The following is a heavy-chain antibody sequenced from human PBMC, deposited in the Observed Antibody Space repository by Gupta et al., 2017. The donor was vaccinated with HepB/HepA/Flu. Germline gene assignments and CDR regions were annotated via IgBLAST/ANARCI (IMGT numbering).Heavy chain of an antibody. V-gene: IGHV3-11*01. Sequence: QVQLVESGGGLVKPGGSLRLSCAAPGFSFSDYYMSWIRQAPGKGLEWVSSINSGGTTFYADSVKGLFTISRDYAKSSLTLQMNSLRAEDTAVYYCARELAFGGVIDYWGQGTLVTVSS. J-gene: IGHJ4*02. CDR1: GFSFSDYY. CDR3: ARELAFGGVIDY. D-gene: IGHD3-16*02. CDR2: INSGGTT.